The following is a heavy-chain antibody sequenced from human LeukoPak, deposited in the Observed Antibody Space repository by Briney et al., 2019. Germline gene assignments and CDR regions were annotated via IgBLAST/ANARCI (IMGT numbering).Heavy chain of an antibody. Sequence: GGSLRLSCAASGFTFSVYSMNWVRQAPGKGLEWVSSIGGIGTYIYYADSVKGRFTISRDNPKNSVYLQMNSLRAEDTAIYYCVRDLDWGQGTLVTVSS. V-gene: IGHV3-21*01. CDR3: VRDLD. J-gene: IGHJ4*02. CDR1: GFTFSVYS. CDR2: IGGIGTYI.